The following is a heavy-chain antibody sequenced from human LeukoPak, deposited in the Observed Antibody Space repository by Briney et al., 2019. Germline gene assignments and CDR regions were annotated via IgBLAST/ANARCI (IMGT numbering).Heavy chain of an antibody. Sequence: PPGGSLRLSCAASGFTFSSYAMSWVRQAPGKGLEWVSAISGSGGSTYYADSVKGRFTISRDNSKNTLYLQMNSLRAEDTAVYYCAKDPAWLRFLLPYYFDYWGQGTLVTVSS. CDR3: AKDPAWLRFLLPYYFDY. V-gene: IGHV3-23*01. D-gene: IGHD5-12*01. CDR2: ISGSGGST. J-gene: IGHJ4*02. CDR1: GFTFSSYA.